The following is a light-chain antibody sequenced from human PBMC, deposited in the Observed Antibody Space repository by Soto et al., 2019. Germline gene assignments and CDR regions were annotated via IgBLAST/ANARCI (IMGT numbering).Light chain of an antibody. J-gene: IGLJ2*01. V-gene: IGLV2-14*03. CDR3: TSWTTSTTMI. Sequence: QLVLTQPASVSGSPEQSITISCTGTSSDIGAYNFVSWYQQHPGQAPKLMLYDDNSRPSGVSNRFSGSKSGITASQTISGLQPEDEDDYYCTSWTTSTTMIFGGGTKLTVL. CDR1: SSDIGAYNF. CDR2: DDN.